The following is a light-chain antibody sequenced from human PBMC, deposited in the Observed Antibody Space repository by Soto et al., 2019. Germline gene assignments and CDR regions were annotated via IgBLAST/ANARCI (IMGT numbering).Light chain of an antibody. CDR2: EVT. J-gene: IGLJ1*01. CDR1: SSDVGGYDY. V-gene: IGLV2-14*01. Sequence: HSVLTQPASVSGSPGQSITISCTGTSSDVGGYDYVSWYQQHPGKAPKFMIYEVTHRPSGVSHRFSGSKSGNTASLTISGLQAEDEADYYCTSYTTTSTYVFGTGTKVTVL. CDR3: TSYTTTSTYV.